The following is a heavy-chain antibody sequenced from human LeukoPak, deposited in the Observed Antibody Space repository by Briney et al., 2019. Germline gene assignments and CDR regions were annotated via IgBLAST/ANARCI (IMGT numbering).Heavy chain of an antibody. V-gene: IGHV3-74*01. Sequence: GGSLRLSCAASGFTFSSYWMHWVRQAPGKGLVWVSRINSDGSSTSYADSVKGRFTISRDNSKNTVYLQMNSLRAEDTAVYYCARDISARRMDVWGKGTAVTVSS. D-gene: IGHD6-25*01. CDR2: INSDGSST. CDR1: GFTFSSYW. J-gene: IGHJ6*04. CDR3: ARDISARRMDV.